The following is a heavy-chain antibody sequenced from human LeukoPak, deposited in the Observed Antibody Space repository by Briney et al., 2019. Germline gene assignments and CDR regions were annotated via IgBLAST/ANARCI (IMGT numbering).Heavy chain of an antibody. J-gene: IGHJ4*02. V-gene: IGHV3-74*01. CDR1: GFTFSIFW. D-gene: IGHD6-13*01. CDR3: ATIAAADKDY. Sequence: GSLRLSCVASGFTFSIFWMHWVRQAPGKGLVWVSRIDYDGRSTIYADSVKGRFTISRDNAKNTLYLQMNSLRAEDTAMYYCATIAAADKDYWGQGTLVTVSS. CDR2: IDYDGRST.